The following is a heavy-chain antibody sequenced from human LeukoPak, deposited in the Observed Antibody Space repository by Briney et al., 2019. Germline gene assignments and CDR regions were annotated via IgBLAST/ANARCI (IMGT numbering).Heavy chain of an antibody. D-gene: IGHD4-17*01. CDR2: ISGSGGFT. CDR3: ARRKIDYGDFDY. J-gene: IGHJ4*02. CDR1: GFTFSSYG. Sequence: GGTLRLSCAASGFTFSSYGMSWVRQAPGKGLEWVSAISGSGGFTYYADSVKGRFTISRDNAKNSLYLELNSLRAEDTAVYFCARRKIDYGDFDYWGQGTLVTVSS. V-gene: IGHV3-23*01.